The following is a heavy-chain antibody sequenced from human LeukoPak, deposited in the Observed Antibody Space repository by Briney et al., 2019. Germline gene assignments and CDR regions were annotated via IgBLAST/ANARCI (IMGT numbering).Heavy chain of an antibody. Sequence: SETLSLTCTVSGYSIRSGFYWGWIRQPPGKGLEWIGNIYHSGITYSTPSLKSRVTISVDASKNQFYLKLSSVTAADTAVYYCARGTLPVARPGSYFDYWGQGTLVTVSS. CDR2: IYHSGIT. V-gene: IGHV4-38-2*02. CDR1: GYSIRSGFY. CDR3: ARGTLPVARPGSYFDY. D-gene: IGHD6-6*01. J-gene: IGHJ4*02.